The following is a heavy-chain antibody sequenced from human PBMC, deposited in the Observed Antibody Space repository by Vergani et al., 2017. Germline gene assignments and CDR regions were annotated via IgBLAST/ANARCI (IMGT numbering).Heavy chain of an antibody. CDR1: GYTFTSYY. CDR2: INPSGGST. CDR3: ARDSHVAVTSMSSGMDV. D-gene: IGHD6-19*01. J-gene: IGHJ6*02. Sequence: QVQLVQSGAEVKKPGASVKVSCKASGYTFTSYYMHWVRQAPGQGLEWMGIINPSGGSTSYAQKFQGRVTMTRDTSTSTVYMELSSLRSEDTAVYYCARDSHVAVTSMSSGMDVWGQGTTVTVSS. V-gene: IGHV1-46*01.